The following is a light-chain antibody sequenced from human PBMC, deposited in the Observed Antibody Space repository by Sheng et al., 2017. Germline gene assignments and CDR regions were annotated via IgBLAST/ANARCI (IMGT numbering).Light chain of an antibody. CDR3: QQYGTSHT. J-gene: IGKJ5*01. CDR2: HAS. Sequence: EIVLMQSPDTLSLSPGEGATLSCRASQSINSNYLAWYQQRPGQAPRLLIYHASSRAAGIPDRFSGSGSGTDFTLTVSRLEPEDFALYYCQQYGTSHTFGQGTRLEIK. CDR1: QSINSNY. V-gene: IGKV3-20*01.